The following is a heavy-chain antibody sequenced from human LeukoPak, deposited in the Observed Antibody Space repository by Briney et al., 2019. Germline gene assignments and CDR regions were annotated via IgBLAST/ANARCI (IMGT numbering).Heavy chain of an antibody. D-gene: IGHD3-10*01. CDR2: ISGDGGST. CDR1: GFAFDDYA. Sequence: GGSLRLYCAASGFAFDDYAMHWVRQAPGKGLEGVSLISGDGGSTYYAYSVKGRFTISRDNSKNYLYLQMNSLRTEDTALYYCAKGPSGGSGYYYYYYYMDVWGKGTTVTVSS. V-gene: IGHV3-43*02. J-gene: IGHJ6*03. CDR3: AKGPSGGSGYYYYYYYMDV.